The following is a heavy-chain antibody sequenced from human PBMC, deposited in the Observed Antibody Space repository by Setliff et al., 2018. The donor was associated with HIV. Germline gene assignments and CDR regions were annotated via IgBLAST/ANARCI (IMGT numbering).Heavy chain of an antibody. CDR1: GASFSDYY. CDR2: INHSGDT. CDR3: AGFYGNYETDNWFDP. D-gene: IGHD3-3*01. J-gene: IGHJ5*02. V-gene: IGHV4-34*01. Sequence: PSETLSLTCAVYGASFSDYYWTWIRQSPGKGLEWIGEINHSGDTNYNPSLKSRVTLSVDLSKNQFSLNLTSVSAADTAVYYCAGFYGNYETDNWFDPWGHGILVTVSS.